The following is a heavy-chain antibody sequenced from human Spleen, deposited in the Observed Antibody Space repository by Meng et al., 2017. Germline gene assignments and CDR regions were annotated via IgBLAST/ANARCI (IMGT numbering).Heavy chain of an antibody. CDR1: GGSFSGYY. D-gene: IGHD3-10*01. V-gene: IGHV4-34*01. CDR3: TRGSGGSV. Sequence: QVQQWGAGLLKPSETLPLTCAVYGGSFSGYYCNWIRQPPGKGLEWIGEIPHSGSSAYNPSLKSRVTMSIDKSKNQFSLTLTSVTAADTAVYYCTRGSGGSVWGQGTLVTVSS. J-gene: IGHJ4*02. CDR2: IPHSGSS.